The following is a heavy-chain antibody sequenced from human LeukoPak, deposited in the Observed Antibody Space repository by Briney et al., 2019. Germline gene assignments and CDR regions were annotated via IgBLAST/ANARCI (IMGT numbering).Heavy chain of an antibody. Sequence: SETLSLTCTVSGGSISSSSYYWGWIREPPGKGLEWIGSIYYSGSTYYNPSLKSRVTISVDTSKNQFSLKLSSVTAADTAVYYCARPVSAYCGGDCSDYWGQGTLVTVSS. J-gene: IGHJ4*02. CDR3: ARPVSAYCGGDCSDY. CDR2: IYYSGST. V-gene: IGHV4-39*01. D-gene: IGHD2-21*01. CDR1: GGSISSSSYY.